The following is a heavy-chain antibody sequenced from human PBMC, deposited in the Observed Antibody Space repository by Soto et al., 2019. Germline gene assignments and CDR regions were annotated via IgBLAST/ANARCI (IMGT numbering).Heavy chain of an antibody. CDR3: AREMGTIFGVVIRGWFDP. Sequence: SETLSLTCTVSGGSISSGDYYWSWIRQPPGKGLEWIGYIYYSGSTYYNPSLKSRVTISVDTSKNQFSLKLSSVTAADTAVYYCAREMGTIFGVVIRGWFDPWGQAALVTVSS. CDR1: GGSISSGDYY. D-gene: IGHD3-3*01. J-gene: IGHJ5*02. CDR2: IYYSGST. V-gene: IGHV4-30-4*01.